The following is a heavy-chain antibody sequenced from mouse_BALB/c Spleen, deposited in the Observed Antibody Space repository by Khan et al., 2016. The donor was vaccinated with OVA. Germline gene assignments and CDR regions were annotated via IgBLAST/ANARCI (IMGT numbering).Heavy chain of an antibody. V-gene: IGHV1S132*01. J-gene: IGHJ2*01. Sequence: VQLQESGAELVRPGASVKLSCKTSGYIFTSYWIHWVKQRSGQGLEWIARIYPGTDNSYYNEKFKDKATLTADKSSSTAYMQLSSLKSEDSDVXCCAREEALYHFDHWGQGTTLTVSA. CDR2: IYPGTDNS. CDR1: GYIFTSYW. CDR3: AREEALYHFDH. D-gene: IGHD3-2*02.